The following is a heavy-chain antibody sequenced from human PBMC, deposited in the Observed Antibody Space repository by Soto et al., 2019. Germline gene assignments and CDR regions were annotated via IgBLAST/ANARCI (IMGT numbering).Heavy chain of an antibody. CDR3: AKDPQLLWFGELFNWFDP. Sequence: GGSLRLSCAASGFTFSSYAMSWVRQAPGKGLEWVSAISGSGGSTYYADSVKGRFTISRDNSKNTLYLQMNSLRAEDTAVYYCAKDPQLLWFGELFNWFDPWGQGTLVTVS. CDR2: ISGSGGST. V-gene: IGHV3-23*01. J-gene: IGHJ5*02. CDR1: GFTFSSYA. D-gene: IGHD3-10*01.